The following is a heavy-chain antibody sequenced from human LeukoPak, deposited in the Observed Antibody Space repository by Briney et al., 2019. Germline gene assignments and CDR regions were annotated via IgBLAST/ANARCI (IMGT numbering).Heavy chain of an antibody. V-gene: IGHV3-23*01. J-gene: IGHJ4*02. CDR3: AKTYRSSWSNDY. CDR2: ISGIGVTT. CDR1: GFTFSSYV. Sequence: GGSLRLSCAASGFTFSSYVMSWVRQAPGKGLEWVSTISGIGVTTYHADTVKGRFTISRDNSMNTLYLQMNSLRGEDTAVYYCAKTYRSSWSNDYWGQGTLVTVSS. D-gene: IGHD6-13*01.